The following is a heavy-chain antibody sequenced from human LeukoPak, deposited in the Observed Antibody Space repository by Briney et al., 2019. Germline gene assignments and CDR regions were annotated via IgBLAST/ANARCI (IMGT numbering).Heavy chain of an antibody. CDR2: IDAAGNT. CDR1: GFTFSSYD. J-gene: IGHJ3*02. V-gene: IGHV3-13*04. D-gene: IGHD4-23*01. CDR3: ARTSKVTSAMDI. Sequence: GGSLRLSCAASGFTFSSYDLHWVRQATGKGLEWVSAIDAAGNTFYPGSVKGRFAISRENAKNSLYLQMNNVRVGDTAVHYCARTSKVTSAMDIWGQGTVVTVSS.